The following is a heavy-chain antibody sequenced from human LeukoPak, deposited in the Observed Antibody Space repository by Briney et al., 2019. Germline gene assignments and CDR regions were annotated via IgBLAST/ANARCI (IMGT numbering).Heavy chain of an antibody. D-gene: IGHD1-26*01. J-gene: IGHJ4*02. CDR1: GFTFSGHW. Sequence: GGSLRLSCAASGFTFSGHWMHWVRQAPGKGLVWVSHINSDGSSTTYADSVKGRFTISRDKAKNTLYLQMNSLRAEDTAVYYCAKDGGSYPYYFDYWGQGTLVTVYS. V-gene: IGHV3-74*01. CDR2: INSDGSST. CDR3: AKDGGSYPYYFDY.